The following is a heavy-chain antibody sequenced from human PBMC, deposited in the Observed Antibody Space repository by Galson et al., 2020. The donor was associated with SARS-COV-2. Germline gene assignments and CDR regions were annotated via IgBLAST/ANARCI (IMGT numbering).Heavy chain of an antibody. J-gene: IGHJ4*02. D-gene: IGHD3-22*01. CDR3: AKTPDSSGDSLFDC. Sequence: GGSLRLSCAASGFTFSSYGMHWVRQAPGKGLEWVAVLWYDGSNKYYADSVKGRFTISRDNSKNTLYLQMNSLRAEDTAVYYCAKTPDSSGDSLFDCWGQGTLVTVCS. V-gene: IGHV3-33*06. CDR1: GFTFSSYG. CDR2: LWYDGSNK.